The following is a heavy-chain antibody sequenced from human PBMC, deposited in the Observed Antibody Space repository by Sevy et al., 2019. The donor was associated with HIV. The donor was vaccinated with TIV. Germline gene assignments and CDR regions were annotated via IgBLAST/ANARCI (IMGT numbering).Heavy chain of an antibody. Sequence: GGSLRLSCAASGFTFTYAWMTWVRQAPGKGLEWLAVISYHGRNQFYADSVRGRFTISRDDSKNTVYLQMNSLRPDDTAVYYCARKQFVLPFDYWGQGTLVTVSS. CDR2: ISYHGRNQ. D-gene: IGHD6-6*01. CDR1: GFTFTYAW. CDR3: ARKQFVLPFDY. V-gene: IGHV3-30*03. J-gene: IGHJ4*02.